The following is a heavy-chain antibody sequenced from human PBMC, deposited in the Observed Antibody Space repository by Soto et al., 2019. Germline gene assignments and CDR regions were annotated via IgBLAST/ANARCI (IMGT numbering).Heavy chain of an antibody. Sequence: GASVKVSCKASGGTFSSYTISWVRQAPGQGLEWMGGIIPIFGTANYAQKFQGRVTITADESTSTAYMELSSLRSEDTAVYYCARDYYGSGSPDAFDIWGQGTMVTVSS. D-gene: IGHD3-10*01. CDR2: IIPIFGTA. CDR3: ARDYYGSGSPDAFDI. V-gene: IGHV1-69*13. J-gene: IGHJ3*02. CDR1: GGTFSSYT.